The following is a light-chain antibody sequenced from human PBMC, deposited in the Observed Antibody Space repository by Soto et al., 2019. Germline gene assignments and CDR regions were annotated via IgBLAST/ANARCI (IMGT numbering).Light chain of an antibody. V-gene: IGKV1-39*01. CDR2: VAS. Sequence: IQMTQSPSSLSASVGERVTITCRASQRIRTDLNWYQQRPGKAPKVLIYVASTLQTGVPSRFSGSSSGTDFNLTITSLQPEDFALYYCQQSYKNPHTFGGRTRVEIK. J-gene: IGKJ4*01. CDR1: QRIRTD. CDR3: QQSYKNPHT.